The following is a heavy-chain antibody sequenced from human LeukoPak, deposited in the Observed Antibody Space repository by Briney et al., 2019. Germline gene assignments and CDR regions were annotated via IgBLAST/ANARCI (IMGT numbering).Heavy chain of an antibody. CDR1: GYTLTELS. Sequence: ASVKVSCTVSGYTLTELSMHWVRQAPGKGLEWMGGFDPEDGETIYAQKFQGRVTMTEDTSTDTAYMELSSLRSEDTAVYYCAMDLYRPRAFDIWGQGTMVTVSS. CDR3: AMDLYRPRAFDI. J-gene: IGHJ3*02. D-gene: IGHD2-2*01. CDR2: FDPEDGET. V-gene: IGHV1-24*01.